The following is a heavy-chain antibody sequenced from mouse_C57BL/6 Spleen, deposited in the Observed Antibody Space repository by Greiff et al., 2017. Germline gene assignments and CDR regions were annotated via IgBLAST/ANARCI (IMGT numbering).Heavy chain of an antibody. D-gene: IGHD2-2*01. CDR2: IRNKANGYTT. CDR3: AGYMPIYYGYDWYFAG. J-gene: IGHJ1*03. V-gene: IGHV7-3*01. CDR1: GFTFTDYY. Sequence: EVHLVESGGGLVQPGGSLSLSCAASGFTFTDYYMSWVRQPPGKALEWLGFIRNKANGYTTEYSASVKGRFTISRDNSQSILYLHMTALVAEDSATYYSAGYMPIYYGYDWYFAGWGTGTTVTVSS.